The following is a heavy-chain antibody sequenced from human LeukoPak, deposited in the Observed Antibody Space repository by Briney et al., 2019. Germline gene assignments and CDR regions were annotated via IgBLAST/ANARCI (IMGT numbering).Heavy chain of an antibody. CDR2: INPNSGGT. D-gene: IGHD6-13*01. V-gene: IGHV1-2*02. J-gene: IGHJ4*02. CDR1: GYTFTGYY. CDR3: ARYSSSWFPFDY. Sequence: GASVKVSCKASGYTFTGYYMHWVRQAPGQGLEWMGWINPNSGGTNYAQQFQGRVTMTRDTSISTAYMELSRLRSDDTAVYYCARYSSSWFPFDYWGQGTLVTVSS.